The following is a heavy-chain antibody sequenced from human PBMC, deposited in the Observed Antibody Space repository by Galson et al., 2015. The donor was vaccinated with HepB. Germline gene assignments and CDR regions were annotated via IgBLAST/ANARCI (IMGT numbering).Heavy chain of an antibody. V-gene: IGHV3-23*01. CDR2: VSDSDAST. CDR1: GFPFPNYA. Sequence: SLRLSCAASGFPFPNYAMNWVRQAPGKGLEWVSSVSDSDASTYYADSVKGRFTISRDNSKNTLYLQMNSLRAEDTAVYYCAKSGRGGGDYFYFDYWGQGTLVRVSS. J-gene: IGHJ4*02. D-gene: IGHD2/OR15-2a*01. CDR3: AKSGRGGGDYFYFDY.